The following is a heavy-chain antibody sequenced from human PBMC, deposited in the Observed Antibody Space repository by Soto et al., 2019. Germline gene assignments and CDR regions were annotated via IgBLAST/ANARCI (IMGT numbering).Heavy chain of an antibody. CDR1: GFTFSSYG. D-gene: IGHD2-15*01. CDR2: ISYDGSKK. Sequence: GGSLRLSCAASGFTFSSYGMHWVRQAPGKGLEWVAVISYDGSKKYYADSVKGRFTISRDNSKNTLYLQMNSPRAEDTAVYYCLKDMVEMASTPHYCGQVNLVT. V-gene: IGHV3-30*18. CDR3: LKDMVEMASTPHY. J-gene: IGHJ4*02.